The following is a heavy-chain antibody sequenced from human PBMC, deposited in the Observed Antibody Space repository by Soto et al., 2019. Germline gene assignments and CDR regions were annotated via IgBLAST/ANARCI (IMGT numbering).Heavy chain of an antibody. CDR1: GFTFSSYS. J-gene: IGHJ6*02. CDR3: ARDSYGDYDFYYYYGMDV. D-gene: IGHD4-17*01. CDR2: ISSSSSTI. V-gene: IGHV3-48*02. Sequence: GGSLRLSCVASGFTFSSYSMNWVRQAPGKGLEWVSYISSSSSTIYYADSVKGRFTISRDNAKNSLYLQMNSLRDEDTAVYYCARDSYGDYDFYYYYGMDVWGQGTTVTVSS.